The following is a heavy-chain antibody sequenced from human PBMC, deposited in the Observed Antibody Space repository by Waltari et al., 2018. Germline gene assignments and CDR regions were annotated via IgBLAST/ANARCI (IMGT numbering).Heavy chain of an antibody. CDR2: INPNSGGT. J-gene: IGHJ4*02. D-gene: IGHD6-19*01. V-gene: IGHV1-2*02. Sequence: QVQLVQSGAEVKKPGASVKVSCKASGYTFTGYYMHWVRQAPGQGLEWMGWINPNSGGTNYAQKFQGRVTMTRDTSISTAYMELSRLRSDDTAVYYCVREGYSSGWFVLGAFDYWGQGTLVTVSS. CDR3: VREGYSSGWFVLGAFDY. CDR1: GYTFTGYY.